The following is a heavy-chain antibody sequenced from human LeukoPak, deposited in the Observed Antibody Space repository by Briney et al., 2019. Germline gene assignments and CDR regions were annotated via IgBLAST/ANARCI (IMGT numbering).Heavy chain of an antibody. J-gene: IGHJ5*02. CDR3: ARLRRQTSRPFDP. D-gene: IGHD6-6*01. CDR2: IYTSGST. Sequence: SETLSLTCTVSGGSISSGSYYWSWIRQPAGKGLEWIGRIYTSGSTNYNPSLKSRVTISVDTSKNQFSPKLSSVTAADTAVYYCARLRRQTSRPFDPWGQGTLVTVSS. CDR1: GGSISSGSYY. V-gene: IGHV4-61*02.